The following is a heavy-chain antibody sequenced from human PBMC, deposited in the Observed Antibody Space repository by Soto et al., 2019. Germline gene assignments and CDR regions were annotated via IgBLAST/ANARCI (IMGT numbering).Heavy chain of an antibody. CDR2: ISYDGSNK. CDR3: AKQMDSSGYYPPDFDY. Sequence: QVQLVESGGGVVQPGRSLRLSCAASGFTFSSYGMHWVRQAPGKGLEWVAVISYDGSNKYYADSVKGRFTISRDNSKNTLYLQMNSLRAEDTAVYYCAKQMDSSGYYPPDFDYWGQGTLVTVSS. V-gene: IGHV3-30*18. J-gene: IGHJ4*02. CDR1: GFTFSSYG. D-gene: IGHD3-22*01.